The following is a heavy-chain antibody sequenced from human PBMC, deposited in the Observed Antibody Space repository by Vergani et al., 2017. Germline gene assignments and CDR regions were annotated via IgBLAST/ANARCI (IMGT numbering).Heavy chain of an antibody. J-gene: IGHJ4*02. CDR1: GFTFSSYA. D-gene: IGHD1-26*01. CDR3: ARGVGAGPQSYYFDY. Sequence: QVQLVESGGGVVQPGRSLRLSCAASGFTFSSYAMHWVRQAPGKGLEWVAVISYDGSNKYYADSVKGRFTISRENSKNTLYLQMNSLRAEESAVYYCARGVGAGPQSYYFDYWGQGTLVTVSS. V-gene: IGHV3-30*01. CDR2: ISYDGSNK.